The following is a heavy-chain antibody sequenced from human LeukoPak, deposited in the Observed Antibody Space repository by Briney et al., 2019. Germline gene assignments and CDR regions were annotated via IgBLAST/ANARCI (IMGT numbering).Heavy chain of an antibody. CDR2: INPNSGGT. CDR1: GYTFTGYY. D-gene: IGHD3-3*01. Sequence: GASVKVSCKASGYTFTGYYMHWVRQAPGQGLEWMGWINPNSGGTNYAQKFQGRVTMTRDTSISTAYMELSRLRSDDTAVYYCARVYDYDFWSGYRHDFDYWGQGTLVTVSS. CDR3: ARVYDYDFWSGYRHDFDY. J-gene: IGHJ4*02. V-gene: IGHV1-2*02.